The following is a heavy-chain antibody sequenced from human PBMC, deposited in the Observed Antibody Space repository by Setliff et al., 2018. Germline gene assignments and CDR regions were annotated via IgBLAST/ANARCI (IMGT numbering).Heavy chain of an antibody. CDR2: IYYSGST. D-gene: IGHD1-1*01. Sequence: SETLSLTCTVSGGTISTYYWSWIRQPPGKGLEWIGYIYYSGSTNYNPSLKSRVTISVDTSKNQFSLKLSSVTAADTAVYYCARDRWLERHGPYYMDVWGKGTTVTVSS. CDR3: ARDRWLERHGPYYMDV. CDR1: GGTISTYY. J-gene: IGHJ6*03. V-gene: IGHV4-59*12.